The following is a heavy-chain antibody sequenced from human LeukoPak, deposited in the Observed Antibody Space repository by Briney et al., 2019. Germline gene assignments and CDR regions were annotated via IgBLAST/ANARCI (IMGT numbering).Heavy chain of an antibody. CDR2: IYSSGST. CDR1: GGSISNYY. D-gene: IGHD6-19*01. CDR3: AREVAGTSEFDY. V-gene: IGHV4-4*07. J-gene: IGHJ4*02. Sequence: SETLSLTCTVSGGSISNYYWSWTRQPAGKGLEWIGRIYSSGSTNYNPSLKSRVTMSVDTSKNQFSLRLSSVTAADTAVYYCAREVAGTSEFDYWGQGTLVTVSS.